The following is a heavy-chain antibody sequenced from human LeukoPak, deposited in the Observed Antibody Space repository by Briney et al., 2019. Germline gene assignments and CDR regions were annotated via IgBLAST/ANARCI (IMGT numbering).Heavy chain of an antibody. CDR1: EYTFTGYY. CDR3: ASHYDYVSAFDY. J-gene: IGHJ4*02. V-gene: IGHV1-69*13. Sequence: ASVEVSCKTSEYTFTGYYMHWVRQAPGQGLEWMGGIIPIFGTANYAQKFQGRVTITADESTSTAYMELSSLRSEDTAVYYCASHYDYVSAFDYWGQGTLVTVSS. CDR2: IIPIFGTA. D-gene: IGHD3-16*01.